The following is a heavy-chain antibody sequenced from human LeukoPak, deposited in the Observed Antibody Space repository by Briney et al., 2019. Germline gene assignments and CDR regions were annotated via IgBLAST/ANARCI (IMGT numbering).Heavy chain of an antibody. D-gene: IGHD3-3*01. CDR2: INWNGGST. J-gene: IGHJ4*02. CDR1: GFTFDDYG. CDR3: AREGEKTYYDFWTTYYIGY. V-gene: IGHV3-20*04. Sequence: GGSLRLSCAASGFTFDDYGMSWVRQAPGKGLEWVSGINWNGGSTGYADSVKGRFTISRDNAKNSLYLQLNSLRAEDTALYYCAREGEKTYYDFWTTYYIGYWGQGTLVTVSS.